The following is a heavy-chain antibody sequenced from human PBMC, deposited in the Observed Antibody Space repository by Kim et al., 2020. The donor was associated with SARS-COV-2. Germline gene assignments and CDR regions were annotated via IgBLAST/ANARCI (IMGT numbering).Heavy chain of an antibody. CDR1: GGSISSSSYY. D-gene: IGHD3-9*01. CDR2: IYYSGST. CDR3: ARHISKGILGFDY. V-gene: IGHV4-39*01. J-gene: IGHJ4*02. Sequence: SETLSLTCTVSGGSISSSSYYWGWIRQPPGKGLEWIGSIYYSGSTYYNPSLKSRVTISVDTSKNQFSLKLSSVTAADTAVYYCARHISKGILGFDYWGEGDPVSVSP.